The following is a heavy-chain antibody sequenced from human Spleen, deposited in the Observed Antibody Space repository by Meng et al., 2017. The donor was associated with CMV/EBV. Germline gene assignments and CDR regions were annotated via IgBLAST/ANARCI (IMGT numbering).Heavy chain of an antibody. J-gene: IGHJ4*02. CDR3: TRNNDY. V-gene: IGHV3-73*01. CDR1: GFTFSDYY. CDR2: IRSKANSYAT. Sequence: GGSLRLSCAASGFTFSDYYMNWVRQAPGKGLEWVGRIRSKANSYATAYAASVKGRFTISRDDSKNTAYLQMNSLKTEDTAVYFCTRNNDYWGQGTLVTVSS.